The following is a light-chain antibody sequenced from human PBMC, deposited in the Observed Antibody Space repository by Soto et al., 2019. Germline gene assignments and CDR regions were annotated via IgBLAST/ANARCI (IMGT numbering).Light chain of an antibody. Sequence: DIQLTQSPSFLSASVGDRVTITCRASQGISTYLAWYQQSPGKAPTLLIYAASTLQSGVPSRFSGSGSGTEFTLTISSPQPEDFATYFCQQLYSSPLSFGGGTKVEIK. CDR1: QGISTY. CDR3: QQLYSSPLS. V-gene: IGKV1-9*01. J-gene: IGKJ4*01. CDR2: AAS.